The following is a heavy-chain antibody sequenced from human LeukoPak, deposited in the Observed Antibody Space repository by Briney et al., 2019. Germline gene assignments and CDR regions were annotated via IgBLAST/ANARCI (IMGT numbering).Heavy chain of an antibody. V-gene: IGHV3-23*01. Sequence: GGSLRLSCAASGFTFSNAWMNWVRQAPGKGLEWVSGISDSGDYTDYADSVKGRFTISRDNFKNTLSLQMNSLRAEDTAVYYCARGTGLRTGAFDIWGRGTMVTVSS. CDR2: ISDSGDYT. D-gene: IGHD2-8*02. CDR3: ARGTGLRTGAFDI. CDR1: GFTFSNAW. J-gene: IGHJ3*02.